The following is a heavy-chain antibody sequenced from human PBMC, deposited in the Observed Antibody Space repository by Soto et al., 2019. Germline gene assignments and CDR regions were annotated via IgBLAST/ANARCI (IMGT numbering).Heavy chain of an antibody. D-gene: IGHD6-13*01. V-gene: IGHV3-53*01. Sequence: PGGSLSLSCAASGFTVSSNYMSWVRQAPGKGLEWVSVIYSGGSTYYADSVKGRFTISRDNSKNTLYLQMNSLRAEDTAVYYCASYRCSSCHHTYYYGMDVWGQGTTITVSS. J-gene: IGHJ6*02. CDR3: ASYRCSSCHHTYYYGMDV. CDR2: IYSGGST. CDR1: GFTVSSNY.